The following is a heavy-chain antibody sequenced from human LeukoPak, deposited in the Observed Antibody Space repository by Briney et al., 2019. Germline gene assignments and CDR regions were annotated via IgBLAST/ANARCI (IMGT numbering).Heavy chain of an antibody. CDR3: ARDPGYCSSTSCPPSG. J-gene: IGHJ4*02. CDR1: GFTVSSNY. CDR2: IYSGGST. D-gene: IGHD2-2*01. Sequence: GGSLRLSCAASGFTVSSNYMSWVRQAPGKGLEWVSVIYSGGSTYYADSVKGRFTISRHNSKNTLYLQMNSLRAEDTAVYYCARDPGYCSSTSCPPSGWGQGTLVTVSS. V-gene: IGHV3-53*04.